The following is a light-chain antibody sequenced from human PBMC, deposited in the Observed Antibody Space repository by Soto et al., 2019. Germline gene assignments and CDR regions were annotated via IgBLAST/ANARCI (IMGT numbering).Light chain of an antibody. CDR2: AAS. V-gene: IGKV1-9*01. J-gene: IGKJ3*01. Sequence: DIQLTQSPSFLSASVGDRVTITCRASQGIANYLAWYQQKPGKAPNLLIYAASTLQSGVPSRFSGSGYGTEFTLTISSLQPEDFATFYCQRLNNYPFTVGPGTKVDIK. CDR1: QGIANY. CDR3: QRLNNYPFT.